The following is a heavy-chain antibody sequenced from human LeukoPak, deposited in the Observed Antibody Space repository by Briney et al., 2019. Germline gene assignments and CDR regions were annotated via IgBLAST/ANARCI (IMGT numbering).Heavy chain of an antibody. V-gene: IGHV4-59*02. CDR3: ARASVLLSADY. CDR2: IYYTGT. J-gene: IGHJ4*02. D-gene: IGHD3-16*01. Sequence: PSETLSLTCTVSGGSVTDYYWSWIRQSPGKGLEWIGSIYYTGTSSNPSLKSRVTISADTSKNQFSLKLISVTAADTAVYYCARASVLLSADYWGQGTLVTVSS. CDR1: GGSVTDYY.